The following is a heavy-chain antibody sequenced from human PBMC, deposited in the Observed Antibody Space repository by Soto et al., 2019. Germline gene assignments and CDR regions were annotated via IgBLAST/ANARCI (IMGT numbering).Heavy chain of an antibody. J-gene: IGHJ4*02. D-gene: IGHD4-17*01. CDR3: ARTYGSNAHFDY. V-gene: IGHV3-74*01. Sequence: EVQLVESGGGLVQPGGSLRLSCAASGFTFSSYWMHWVRQAPGKGLVWVSRIHSDGGTTTYADSVKGQFTMSRDNANNTLYFPMNSPRAEDTAVYYCARTYGSNAHFDYCGEGTLVTVSS. CDR2: IHSDGGTT. CDR1: GFTFSSYW.